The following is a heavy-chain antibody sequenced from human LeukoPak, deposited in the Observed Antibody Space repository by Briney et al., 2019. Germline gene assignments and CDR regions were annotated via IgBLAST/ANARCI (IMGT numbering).Heavy chain of an antibody. D-gene: IGHD2-15*01. J-gene: IGHJ6*03. CDR2: IYTSGST. Sequence: SQTLSLTCTVSGGSISGGSYYWSWIRQPAGKGLEWIGRIYTSGSTNYNPSLKSRVTISVDTSKNQFSLKLSSVTAADTAVYYCARGEAGYCSGGSCQYYYYYMDVWGKGTTVTVSS. CDR1: GGSISGGSYY. CDR3: ARGEAGYCSGGSCQYYYYYMDV. V-gene: IGHV4-61*02.